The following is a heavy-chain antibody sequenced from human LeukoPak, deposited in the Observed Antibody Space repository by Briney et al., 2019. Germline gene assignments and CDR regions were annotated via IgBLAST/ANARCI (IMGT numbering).Heavy chain of an antibody. CDR1: GFSLSTSGVG. CDR2: IYWDDDK. CDR3: AHSEDYYGSVDAFDF. V-gene: IGHV2-5*02. D-gene: IGHD3-10*01. Sequence: GPTLVKPTQTLTLTCTFSGFSLSTSGVGVGWIRQPPGKALEWLASIYWDDDKRYSPSLNSRLTITKDTSKNQVVLTITNMDPVDTATYYCAHSEDYYGSVDAFDFWGQGTMVTVSS. J-gene: IGHJ3*01.